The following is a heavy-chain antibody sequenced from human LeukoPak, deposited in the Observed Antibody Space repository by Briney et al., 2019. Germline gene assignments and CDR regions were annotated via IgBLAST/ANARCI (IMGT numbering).Heavy chain of an antibody. CDR2: IYHSGST. Sequence: PSETLSLTCAVSGGSISSGGYSWSWIRQPPGKGLEWIGYIYHSGSTYYNPSLKSRVTISVDRSKNQFSLKLSSVTAADTAVYYCARDGIVGATWGQGTLVTVSS. V-gene: IGHV4-30-2*01. CDR3: ARDGIVGAT. CDR1: GGSISSGGYS. D-gene: IGHD1-26*01. J-gene: IGHJ4*02.